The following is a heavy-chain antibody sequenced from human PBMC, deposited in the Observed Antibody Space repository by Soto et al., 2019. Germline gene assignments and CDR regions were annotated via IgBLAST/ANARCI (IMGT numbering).Heavy chain of an antibody. V-gene: IGHV4-31*03. J-gene: IGHJ3*02. CDR3: ARDVIGYCSGRSCDPI. CDR2: IYYSGST. CDR1: GGSISSGGYY. D-gene: IGHD2-15*01. Sequence: QVQLQESGPGLVKPSQTLSLTCTVSGGSISSGGYYWSWIRQHPGKGLEWIGYIYYSGSTYYNPSITSRVTKSVDTPKDRFSLQLSSVTAADTAVDYDARDVIGYCSGRSCDPIWGQGTMVTVS.